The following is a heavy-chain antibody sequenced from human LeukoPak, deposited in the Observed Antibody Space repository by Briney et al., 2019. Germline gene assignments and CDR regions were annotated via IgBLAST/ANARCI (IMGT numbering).Heavy chain of an antibody. CDR2: IIPILGIA. J-gene: IGHJ2*01. CDR1: GYTFTSYG. V-gene: IGHV1-69*04. Sequence: SVKVSCKASGYTFTSYGISWVRQAPGQGLEWMGRIIPILGIANYAQKFQGRVTITADKSTSTAYMELSSLRSEDTAVYYCARNRVVPAAMWYFDLWGRGTLVTVSS. D-gene: IGHD2-2*01. CDR3: ARNRVVPAAMWYFDL.